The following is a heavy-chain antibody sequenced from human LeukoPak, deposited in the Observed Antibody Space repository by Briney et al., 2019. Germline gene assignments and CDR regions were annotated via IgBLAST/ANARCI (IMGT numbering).Heavy chain of an antibody. J-gene: IGHJ3*02. V-gene: IGHV1-2*02. Sequence: ASVKVFCKASGYTFTGYYMHWVRQAPGQGLEWVGWINPNSGGTNYAQKFQGRVTMTRDTSISTAYMELSRLRSDDTAVYYCARYVYCSSTSCYAKNAFDIWGQGTMVTVSS. D-gene: IGHD2-2*01. CDR2: INPNSGGT. CDR3: ARYVYCSSTSCYAKNAFDI. CDR1: GYTFTGYY.